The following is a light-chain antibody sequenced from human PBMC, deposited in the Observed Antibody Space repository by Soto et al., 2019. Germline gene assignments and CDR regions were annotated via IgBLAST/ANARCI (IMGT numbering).Light chain of an antibody. CDR1: QSISSY. CDR2: AAS. CDR3: QQSYRTPYT. J-gene: IGKJ2*01. V-gene: IGKV1-39*01. Sequence: DIQMTQSPSSLSASVRDRVTITCRASQSISSYLNWYQQWPGKAPKLLIYAASSLQSGVPSRFSGSGSGTDFTLTISSLQPEDFATYYCQQSYRTPYTFGQGTKLEIK.